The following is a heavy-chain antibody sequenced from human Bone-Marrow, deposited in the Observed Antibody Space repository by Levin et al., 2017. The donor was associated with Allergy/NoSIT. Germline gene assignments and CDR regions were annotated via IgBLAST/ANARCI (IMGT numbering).Heavy chain of an antibody. CDR2: INHSGST. D-gene: IGHD2-2*01. CDR1: GGSFSGYY. V-gene: IGHV4-34*01. J-gene: IGHJ6*04. Sequence: SETLSLTCAVYGGSFSGYYWSWIRQPPGKGLEWIGEINHSGSTNYNPSLKSRVTISVDTSKNQFSLKLSSVTAADTAVYYCAGDIVVVPAAMGSPNAVTTHLHYYYGMEVGGKGTTVTVPA. CDR3: AGDIVVVPAAMGSPNAVTTHLHYYYGMEV.